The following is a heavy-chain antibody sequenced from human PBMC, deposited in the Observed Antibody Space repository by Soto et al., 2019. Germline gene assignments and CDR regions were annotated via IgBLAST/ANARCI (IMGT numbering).Heavy chain of an antibody. Sequence: KASETLSLTCAVYGGSFSGYYWSWIRQPPGKGLEWIGEINHSGSTNYNPSLKSRVTISVDTSKNQFSLKLSSVTAADTAVYYCARRHGSGYPYYYYGMDVWGQGTTVTVSS. CDR1: GGSFSGYY. D-gene: IGHD3-3*01. J-gene: IGHJ6*02. V-gene: IGHV4-34*01. CDR3: ARRHGSGYPYYYYGMDV. CDR2: INHSGST.